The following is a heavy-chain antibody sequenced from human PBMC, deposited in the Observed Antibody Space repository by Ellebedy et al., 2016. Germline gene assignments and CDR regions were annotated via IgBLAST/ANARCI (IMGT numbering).Heavy chain of an antibody. CDR3: RQGHYADL. CDR2: ISANSDIT. CDR1: ELNLGNYF. D-gene: IGHD4-17*01. V-gene: IGHV3-23*01. J-gene: IGHJ5*02. Sequence: GGSLRLXCTASELNLGNYFMSWVRQAPGKGLEWVSTISANSDITRYADSVKGRFTVSRDNSRNTVYLRMNNLRVEDTALYYCRQGHYADLWGQGTLVTVSS.